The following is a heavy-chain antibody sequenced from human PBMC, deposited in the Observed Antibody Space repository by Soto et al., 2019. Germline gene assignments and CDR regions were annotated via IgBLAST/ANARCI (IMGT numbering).Heavy chain of an antibody. J-gene: IGHJ4*02. V-gene: IGHV4-34*01. CDR1: GGSFSDYY. CDR3: ARHLPYCGGDCYSLDY. CDR2: ITTSGGT. D-gene: IGHD2-21*02. Sequence: PSETLSLTCGFHGGSFSDYYWSWIRQTPGKGLEWIGEITTSGGTNYNPSLMSRVSISVDTSKNQFSLNLSSVTAADTAVYYCARHLPYCGGDCYSLDYWGQGTLVTAPQ.